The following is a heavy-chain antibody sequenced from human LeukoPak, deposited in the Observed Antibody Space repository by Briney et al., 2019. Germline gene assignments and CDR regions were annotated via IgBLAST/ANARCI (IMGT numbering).Heavy chain of an antibody. J-gene: IGHJ2*01. D-gene: IGHD6-13*01. CDR2: ISSSSSII. V-gene: IGHV3-48*04. CDR1: GFTFSSYS. Sequence: GGSLRLSCAASGFTFSSYSMNWVRQAPGKGLEWVSYISSSSSIIYYADSVKGRFTISRDNAKNSLYLQMNSLRAEDTAVYYCAKDIGTGGTGWYFDLWGRGTLVTVSS. CDR3: AKDIGTGGTGWYFDL.